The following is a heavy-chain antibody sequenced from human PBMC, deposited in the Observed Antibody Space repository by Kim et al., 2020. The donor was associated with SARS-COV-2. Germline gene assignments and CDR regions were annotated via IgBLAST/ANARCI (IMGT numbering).Heavy chain of an antibody. Sequence: GGSLRLSCSASGFTFSAHAMHWVRQAPGKGLEYVSAISYNGGSTFYSDSVKGRFTISRDNSKNTLYLQMSSLRPEDTAIYYCVRTYSSNWYYFDYWGQGTLVTVSS. J-gene: IGHJ4*02. D-gene: IGHD6-13*01. V-gene: IGHV3-64D*06. CDR2: ISYNGGST. CDR1: GFTFSAHA. CDR3: VRTYSSNWYYFDY.